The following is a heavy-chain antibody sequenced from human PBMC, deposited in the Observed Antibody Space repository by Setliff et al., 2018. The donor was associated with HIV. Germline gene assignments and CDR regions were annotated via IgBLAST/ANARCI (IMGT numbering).Heavy chain of an antibody. CDR2: INPNSSDT. Sequence: ASVKVSCKASGYTFTDYYIHWVRQAPGQGLEWMGWINPNSSDTNYAQKFQGRVTMTRDTSISTAYMDLSRLRSDDTAVYYCARRVPPIPSGDLDYWGQGTRGTVS. CDR3: ARRVPPIPSGDLDY. CDR1: GYTFTDYY. J-gene: IGHJ4*02. D-gene: IGHD4-17*01. V-gene: IGHV1-2*02.